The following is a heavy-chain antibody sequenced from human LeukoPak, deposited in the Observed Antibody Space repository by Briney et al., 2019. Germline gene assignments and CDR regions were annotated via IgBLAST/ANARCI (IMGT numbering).Heavy chain of an antibody. Sequence: PGGSLRLSCAASGFTFNNYGMQWVRQAPGKGLEWVAVISYDGSNKYYADSVKGRFTISRDNSKNTLYLQMNSLRAEDTAVYYCASGYCSGGSCPWYWGQGTLVTVSS. CDR1: GFTFNNYG. CDR2: ISYDGSNK. V-gene: IGHV3-30*03. CDR3: ASGYCSGGSCPWY. J-gene: IGHJ4*02. D-gene: IGHD2-15*01.